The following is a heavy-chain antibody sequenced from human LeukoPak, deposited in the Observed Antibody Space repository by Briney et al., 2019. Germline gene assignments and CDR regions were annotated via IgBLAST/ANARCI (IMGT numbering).Heavy chain of an antibody. D-gene: IGHD6-19*01. V-gene: IGHV3-23*01. CDR1: GFAFSSLA. CDR2: ISDSGSLT. J-gene: IGHJ4*02. Sequence: GGSLRLSCAASGFAFSSLAMGWVRQAPGQGLEWVSVISDSGSLTYYADSVKGRFTISRDNSKNTLFLQMNGLRAGDTAVYYCAKDARRTNGWYFFDYWGQGTLVTVSS. CDR3: AKDARRTNGWYFFDY.